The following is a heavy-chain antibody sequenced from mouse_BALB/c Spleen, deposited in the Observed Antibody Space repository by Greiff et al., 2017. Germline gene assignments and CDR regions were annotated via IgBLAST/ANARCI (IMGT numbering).Heavy chain of an antibody. J-gene: IGHJ2*01. V-gene: IGHV7-3*02. CDR3: ARDGDYDGFDY. Sequence: EVMLVESGGGLVQPGGSLRLSCATSGFTFTDYYMSWVRQPPGKALEWLGFIRNKANGYTTEYSASVKGRFTISRDNSQSILYLQMNTLRAEDSATYYCARDGDYDGFDYWGQGTTLTVSS. D-gene: IGHD2-4*01. CDR2: IRNKANGYTT. CDR1: GFTFTDYY.